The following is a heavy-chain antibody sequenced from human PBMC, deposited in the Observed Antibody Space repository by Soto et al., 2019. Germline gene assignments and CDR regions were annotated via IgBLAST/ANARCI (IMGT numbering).Heavy chain of an antibody. J-gene: IGHJ6*02. CDR3: AKDDCSGGSCYSAPYYYGMDV. D-gene: IGHD2-15*01. V-gene: IGHV1-69*04. CDR2: IIPMFGIA. CDR1: GGTFNRYT. Sequence: SVKVSCKGSGGTFNRYTITWVRQAPGQGLEWMGRIIPMFGIASYAQNFQGRVTITADKSTSTAYMELSSLRSEDTAVYYCAKDDCSGGSCYSAPYYYGMDVWGQGTTVTVSS.